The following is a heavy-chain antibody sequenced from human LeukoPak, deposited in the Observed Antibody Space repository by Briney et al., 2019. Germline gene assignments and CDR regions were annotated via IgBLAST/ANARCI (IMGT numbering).Heavy chain of an antibody. CDR3: AKDQDLWSMDV. CDR2: INSDGSST. Sequence: GGSLRLSCAASGFTFSSYWMHWVRQAPGKGLVWVSRINSDGSSTSYADSVKGRFTISRDNAKNTLYLQMNSLRAEDTAVYYCAKDQDLWSMDVWGQGTTVTVSS. J-gene: IGHJ6*02. V-gene: IGHV3-74*01. CDR1: GFTFSSYW. D-gene: IGHD3-3*01.